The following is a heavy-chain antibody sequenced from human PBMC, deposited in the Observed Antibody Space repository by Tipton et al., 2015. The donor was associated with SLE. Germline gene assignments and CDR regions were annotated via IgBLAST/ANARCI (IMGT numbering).Heavy chain of an antibody. Sequence: GSLRLSCAASGFTFSSYSMNWLRQAPGKGLEWVSSISGDSSYIYYADSVKGRFTISRDNAKNSLYLQMNSLRADDTAVYYCARDGANWNHFDHWGQGTLVTVSS. CDR3: ARDGANWNHFDH. J-gene: IGHJ4*02. CDR2: ISGDSSYI. D-gene: IGHD1-1*01. V-gene: IGHV3-21*03. CDR1: GFTFSSYS.